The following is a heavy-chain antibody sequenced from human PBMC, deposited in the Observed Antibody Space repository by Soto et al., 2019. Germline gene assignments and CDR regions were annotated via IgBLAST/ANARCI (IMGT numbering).Heavy chain of an antibody. Sequence: EGSLRLSCAASGFTFSTYSMNWVRQAPGKGLEWVSSISSSSSYIYYADSVKGRFTISRDNAKNSLYLQMNSLRAEDKAVYYCARYDSSGYYWPYYYYGMDVWGQGTTVTVSS. CDR1: GFTFSTYS. CDR2: ISSSSSYI. D-gene: IGHD3-22*01. J-gene: IGHJ6*02. V-gene: IGHV3-21*01. CDR3: ARYDSSGYYWPYYYYGMDV.